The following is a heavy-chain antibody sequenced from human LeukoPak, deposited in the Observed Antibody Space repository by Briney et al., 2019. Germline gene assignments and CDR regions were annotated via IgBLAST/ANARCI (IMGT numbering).Heavy chain of an antibody. CDR3: ARQTGGNGIDY. J-gene: IGHJ4*02. D-gene: IGHD7-27*01. CDR2: IYPGDCDT. CDR1: GSRFTSYW. V-gene: IGHV5-51*01. Sequence: GPPLKISSKGFGSRFTSYWIGWGRRLPGKGLEWMGIIYPGDCDTRYSPSFEGQVTISADKSITTAYLQWSSLRASDTAMYYCARQTGGNGIDYWGQGTLVTVSS.